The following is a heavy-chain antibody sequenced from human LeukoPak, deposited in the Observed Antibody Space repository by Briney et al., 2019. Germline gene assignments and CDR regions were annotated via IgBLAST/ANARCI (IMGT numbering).Heavy chain of an antibody. Sequence: ASETLSLTCAVYGGSFSGYYWSWIRQPPGKGLEWIGEINHSGGTKYNPSLKSRVTISVDTSKNQFSLKLSSVTAADTAMYYCARVKDPGGYYYYYYMDVWGKGTTVTVSS. CDR2: INHSGGT. CDR1: GGSFSGYY. CDR3: ARVKDPGGYYYYYYMDV. D-gene: IGHD3-16*01. J-gene: IGHJ6*03. V-gene: IGHV4-34*01.